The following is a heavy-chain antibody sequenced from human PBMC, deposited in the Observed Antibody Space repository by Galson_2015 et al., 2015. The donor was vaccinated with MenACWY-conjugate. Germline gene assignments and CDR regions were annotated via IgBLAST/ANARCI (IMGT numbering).Heavy chain of an antibody. V-gene: IGHV3-30*01. CDR2: ISKDGTNQ. Sequence: SLRLSCAASGFTFSTCAMHWVRQAPGKGLEWVAVISKDGTNQHYADSVKGRFTIARDNSKNTVYLQMNSLTAEDTAIFYCARGIYAGTRTYDYMDFWGKGTTGTV. CDR3: ARGIYAGTRTYDYMDF. D-gene: IGHD6-13*01. CDR1: GFTFSTCA. J-gene: IGHJ6*03.